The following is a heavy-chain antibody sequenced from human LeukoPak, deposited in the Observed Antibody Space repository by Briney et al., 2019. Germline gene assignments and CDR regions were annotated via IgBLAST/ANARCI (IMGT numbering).Heavy chain of an antibody. Sequence: PGGSLRLSCAASGFTFSSYAMSWVRQAPGKGQEWVSAIGSSGAGTYYADSVKGRFTISRDNSKNTLYLQMNSLRAEDTAVYYCAKRILTGYYPVDYWGQGTPVTVSS. CDR2: IGSSGAGT. D-gene: IGHD3-9*01. CDR3: AKRILTGYYPVDY. J-gene: IGHJ4*02. CDR1: GFTFSSYA. V-gene: IGHV3-23*01.